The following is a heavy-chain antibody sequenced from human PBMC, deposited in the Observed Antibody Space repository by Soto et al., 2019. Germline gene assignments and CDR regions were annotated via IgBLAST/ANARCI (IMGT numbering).Heavy chain of an antibody. CDR2: IIPIFGTA. CDR3: ARASLGIDYYDSSGYLHYYYYYGMDV. J-gene: IGHJ6*02. Sequence: ASVKVSCKASGGTFSSYAISWVRQAPGQGLEWMGGIIPIFGTANYAQKFQGRVTITADESTSTAYMELSSLRSEDTAVYYCARASLGIDYYDSSGYLHYYYYYGMDVWGQGTTVTVSS. V-gene: IGHV1-69*13. CDR1: GGTFSSYA. D-gene: IGHD3-22*01.